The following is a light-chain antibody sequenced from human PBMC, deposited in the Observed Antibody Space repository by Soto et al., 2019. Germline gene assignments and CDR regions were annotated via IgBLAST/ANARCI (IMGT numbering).Light chain of an antibody. Sequence: DIQMTQSPSSLSASVGDRVTMTCRASQAISNYVAWYQQKPGQVPKLLIYAASTLQSGVPSRFSGSGSGTDFTLTISSLQPEDVATYYCQKHNDDSRTFGQGTKVEVK. CDR3: QKHNDDSRT. CDR2: AAS. V-gene: IGKV1-27*01. CDR1: QAISNY. J-gene: IGKJ1*01.